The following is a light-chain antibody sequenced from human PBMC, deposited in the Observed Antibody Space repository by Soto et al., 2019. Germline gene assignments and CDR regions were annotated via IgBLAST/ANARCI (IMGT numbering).Light chain of an antibody. CDR2: EVT. CDR3: TSYTSSTNLFV. J-gene: IGLJ1*01. V-gene: IGLV2-14*01. CDR1: SSDVGGYDY. Sequence: QSAVTQPASVSGSPGQSITISCTGTSSDVGGYDYVSWYQQRPGKVPKLLIYEVTNRPSGVSDRFSGSKSGNTASLTISGLQAEDEADYYCTSYTSSTNLFVFGTGTKVTVL.